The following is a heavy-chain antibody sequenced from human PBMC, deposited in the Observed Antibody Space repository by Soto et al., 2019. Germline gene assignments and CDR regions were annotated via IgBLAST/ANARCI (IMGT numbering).Heavy chain of an antibody. Sequence: GGSLRLSCPPSGFTFSSYWMSWVRQAPGKGLEWVANIKQDGGEKYYVDSVKGRFTISRDNAKNSLYLQMNSLRAEDTAVYYCGRCGAEARYYHLCCRRDVWGQGTKDSLSS. D-gene: IGHD3-3*01. V-gene: IGHV3-7*05. CDR2: IKQDGGEK. CDR1: GFTFSSYW. J-gene: IGHJ6*01. CDR3: GRCGAEARYYHLCCRRDV.